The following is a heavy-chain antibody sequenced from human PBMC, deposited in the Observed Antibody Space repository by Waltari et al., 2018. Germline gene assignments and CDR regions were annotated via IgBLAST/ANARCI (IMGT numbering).Heavy chain of an antibody. CDR2: IYTSGST. D-gene: IGHD4-17*01. V-gene: IGHV4-4*07. Sequence: QVQLQESGQGLVKPSETLSLTCTVSSGSISSSYWSWSRQPAGKGLEWIGRIYTSGSTNYNPSLKSRVTMSVDTSKNQFSLKLSSVTAADTAVYYCARDQGYGDYYFDYWGQGTLVTVSS. J-gene: IGHJ4*02. CDR1: SGSISSSY. CDR3: ARDQGYGDYYFDY.